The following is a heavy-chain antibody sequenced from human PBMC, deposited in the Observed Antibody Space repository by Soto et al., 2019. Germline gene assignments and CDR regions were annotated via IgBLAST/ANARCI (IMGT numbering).Heavy chain of an antibody. D-gene: IGHD2-21*02. J-gene: IGHJ6*02. Sequence: QLQLQESDPGLVKPSETLSLTCTVSGGSISSSSYYWGWIRQPPGKGLEWIGSIYYSGSTYYNPSLKSRVTISVDTSKNQFSLKLSSVTAADTAVYYCGGGTATAYENYYYYYGMDVWGQGTTVTVSS. CDR3: GGGTATAYENYYYYYGMDV. V-gene: IGHV4-39*01. CDR1: GGSISSSSYY. CDR2: IYYSGST.